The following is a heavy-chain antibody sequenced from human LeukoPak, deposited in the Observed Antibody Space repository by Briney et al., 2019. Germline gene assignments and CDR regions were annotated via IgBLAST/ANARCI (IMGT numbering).Heavy chain of an antibody. V-gene: IGHV1-2*06. CDR3: ARVAYDY. Sequence: AXGQGLEWMGRINPNSGGTNYAQKFQGRVTMTRDTSISTAYMELSRLRSDDTAVYYCARVAYDYWGQGTLVTVSS. CDR2: INPNSGGT. J-gene: IGHJ4*02.